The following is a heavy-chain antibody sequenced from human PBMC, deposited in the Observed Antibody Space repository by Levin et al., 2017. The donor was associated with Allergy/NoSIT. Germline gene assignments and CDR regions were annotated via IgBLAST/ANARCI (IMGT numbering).Heavy chain of an antibody. CDR1: AFTFSSYA. D-gene: IGHD2-21*02. Sequence: GGSLRLSCAASAFTFSSYAMHWVRQAPGKGLEWVAVISYDGSNEYYADSVKGRFTISRDNSKNTLYLQMNSLRPEDTAVYYCARSIIVVTATLDNWGQGTLVTVSS. CDR3: ARSIIVVTATLDN. CDR2: ISYDGSNE. J-gene: IGHJ4*02. V-gene: IGHV3-30*04.